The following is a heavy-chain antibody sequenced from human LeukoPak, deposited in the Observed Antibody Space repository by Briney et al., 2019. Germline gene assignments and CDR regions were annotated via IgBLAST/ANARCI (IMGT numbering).Heavy chain of an antibody. Sequence: SETLSLTCTVSGGSISSYYWSWIRQPPGKGLEWIGYIYYSGSTNYNPSLKSRVTISVDTSKNQFSLKLSSATAADTAVYYCARVSSRLRTGMDVWGKGTTVTVSS. V-gene: IGHV4-59*01. CDR1: GGSISSYY. CDR3: ARVSSRLRTGMDV. J-gene: IGHJ6*04. CDR2: IYYSGST. D-gene: IGHD3-16*01.